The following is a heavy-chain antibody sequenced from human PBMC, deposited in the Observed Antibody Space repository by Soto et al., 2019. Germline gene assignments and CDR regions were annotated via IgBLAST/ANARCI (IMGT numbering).Heavy chain of an antibody. J-gene: IGHJ5*02. Sequence: QVQLVQSGAEVKKPGSSVKVSCKASGGTFSSYTISWVRQALGQGLEWMGRIIPILGIANYAQKFQGRVTITADKSTSTAYMELSSLRSEDTAVYYCARTPDCTNGVCYPWGQGTLVTVSS. CDR2: IIPILGIA. CDR1: GGTFSSYT. V-gene: IGHV1-69*02. D-gene: IGHD2-8*01. CDR3: ARTPDCTNGVCYP.